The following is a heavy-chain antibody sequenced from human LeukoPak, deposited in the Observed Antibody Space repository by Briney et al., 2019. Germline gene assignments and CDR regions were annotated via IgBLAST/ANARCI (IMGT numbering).Heavy chain of an antibody. J-gene: IGHJ3*02. CDR3: AFGVVVPAAMNAFDI. CDR1: GGTFSSYA. D-gene: IGHD2-2*01. V-gene: IGHV1-69*01. Sequence: SVKVSCKASGGTFSSYAISWVRQAPGQGLEWMGGIIPIFGTANYAQRFQGRVTITADESTSTAYMELSSLRSEDTAVYYCAFGVVVPAAMNAFDIWGQGTMVTVSS. CDR2: IIPIFGTA.